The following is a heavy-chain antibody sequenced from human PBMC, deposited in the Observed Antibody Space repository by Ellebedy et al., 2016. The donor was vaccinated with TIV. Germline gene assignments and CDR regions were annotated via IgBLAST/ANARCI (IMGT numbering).Heavy chain of an antibody. CDR1: GFTFSSYG. V-gene: IGHV3-33*01. Sequence: GGSLRLXXAASGFTFSSYGMHWVRQAPGKGLEWVAVIWYDGSNKYYADSVKGRFTISRDNSKNTLYLQMNSLRAEDTAVYYCARDDWNYEVDYWGQGTLVTVSS. CDR2: IWYDGSNK. D-gene: IGHD1-7*01. CDR3: ARDDWNYEVDY. J-gene: IGHJ4*02.